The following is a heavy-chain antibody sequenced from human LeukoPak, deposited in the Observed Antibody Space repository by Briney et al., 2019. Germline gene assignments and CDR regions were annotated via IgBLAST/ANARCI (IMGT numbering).Heavy chain of an antibody. CDR2: IFSGGST. CDR1: GFTVSSNY. CDR3: ARGGGDGGWYFDY. V-gene: IGHV3-66*01. J-gene: IGHJ4*02. D-gene: IGHD2-21*02. Sequence: GGSLRLSCAASGFTVSSNYMSWLRQAPGKALEWVSFIFSGGSTYYADSVKGRFTISRDNSKNTLYLQLSSLRADDTAMYYCARGGGDGGWYFDYWGQGTLVTVPS.